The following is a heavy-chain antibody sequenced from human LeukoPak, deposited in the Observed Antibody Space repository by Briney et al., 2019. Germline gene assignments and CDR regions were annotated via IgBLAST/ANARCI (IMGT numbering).Heavy chain of an antibody. CDR1: GGSFSGYY. D-gene: IGHD5-18*01. CDR2: INHSGST. CDR3: ASGPQLWFSLTFDY. J-gene: IGHJ4*02. V-gene: IGHV4-34*01. Sequence: SETLSLTCAVYGGSFSGYYWSWIRQPPGKGLEWIGEINHSGSTNYNPSLKSRVTISVDTSKNQFSLKLSSVTAADTAVYYCASGPQLWFSLTFDYWGQGTLVTVSS.